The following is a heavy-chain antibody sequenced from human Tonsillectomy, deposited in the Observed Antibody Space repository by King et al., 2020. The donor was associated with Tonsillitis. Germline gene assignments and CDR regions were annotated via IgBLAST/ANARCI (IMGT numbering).Heavy chain of an antibody. CDR2: INTDGSRT. J-gene: IGHJ6*02. D-gene: IGHD3-22*01. CDR1: GFTFSSYW. Sequence: VQLVESGGGLVQPGGSLRLSCAASGFTFSSYWMHWVRQAPGKGLVWVSRINTDGSRTNYADSVKGRFTLSRDNAKNTLFLQMNSLRAEDTALYYCAREDSSIAHFGMDVWGQGTTVTVSS. V-gene: IGHV3-74*01. CDR3: AREDSSIAHFGMDV.